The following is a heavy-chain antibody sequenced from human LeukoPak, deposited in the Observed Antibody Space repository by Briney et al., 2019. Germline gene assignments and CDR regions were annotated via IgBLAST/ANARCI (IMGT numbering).Heavy chain of an antibody. CDR2: IIPIFGTA. CDR1: GGTFSSYA. D-gene: IGHD3-3*01. CDR3: ARGHDFWTYYYMDV. J-gene: IGHJ6*03. Sequence: SVKVSCKASGGTFSSYAMSWVRQAPGQGLEWMGGIIPIFGTANYAQKFQGRVTITTDESTSTAYMELSSLRSEDTGVYYCARGHDFWTYYYMDVWGKGTTVTVSS. V-gene: IGHV1-69*05.